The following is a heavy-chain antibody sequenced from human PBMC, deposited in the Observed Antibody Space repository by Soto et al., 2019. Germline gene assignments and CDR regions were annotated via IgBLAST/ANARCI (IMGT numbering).Heavy chain of an antibody. CDR2: IIPIFGTA. CDR3: ARDFDRHYYGSGRRYGMDV. Sequence: SVKVSCKASGGTFSSYAISWVRQAPGQGLEWMGGIIPIFGTANYAQKFQGRVTITADESTSTAYMELSSLRSEDTAVYYCARDFDRHYYGSGRRYGMDVWGQGTTVTVSS. J-gene: IGHJ6*02. CDR1: GGTFSSYA. V-gene: IGHV1-69*13. D-gene: IGHD3-10*01.